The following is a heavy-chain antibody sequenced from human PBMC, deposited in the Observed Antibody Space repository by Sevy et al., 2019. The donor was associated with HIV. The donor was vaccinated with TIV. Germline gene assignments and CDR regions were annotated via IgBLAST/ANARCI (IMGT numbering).Heavy chain of an antibody. V-gene: IGHV1-18*04. D-gene: IGHD3-10*01. CDR1: GYTFNTFG. Sequence: ASVKVSCKTSGYTFNTFGINWVRQAPGQGLQWVGWISAYDGNTKFVQNLQGRVSMTTETSTSTVYMELKNLRSDDTAVYYCARDSIPLVQGIIITPYYYGMDVWVQGTTVTVSS. CDR2: ISAYDGNT. J-gene: IGHJ6*02. CDR3: ARDSIPLVQGIIITPYYYGMDV.